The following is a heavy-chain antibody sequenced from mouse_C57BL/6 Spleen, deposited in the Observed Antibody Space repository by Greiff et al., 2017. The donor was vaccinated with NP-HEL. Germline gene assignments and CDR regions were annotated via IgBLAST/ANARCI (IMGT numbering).Heavy chain of an antibody. CDR3: ARHGPPNYYGSSYLRYFDV. Sequence: QVQLQQSGAELVKPGASVKLSCKASGYTFTEYTIHWVKQRSGQGLEWIGWFYPGSGSIKYNEKFKDKATLTADKSSSTVYMELSRLTSEDSAVYFCARHGPPNYYGSSYLRYFDVWGTGTTVTVSS. CDR2: FYPGSGSI. J-gene: IGHJ1*03. V-gene: IGHV1-62-2*01. D-gene: IGHD1-1*01. CDR1: GYTFTEYT.